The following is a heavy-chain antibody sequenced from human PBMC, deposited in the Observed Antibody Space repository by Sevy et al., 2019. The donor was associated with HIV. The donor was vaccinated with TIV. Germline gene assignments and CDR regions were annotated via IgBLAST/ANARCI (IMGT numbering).Heavy chain of an antibody. CDR3: ASAREYYSDNSGYLDY. J-gene: IGHJ4*02. CDR1: GSTLTALS. V-gene: IGHV1-24*01. D-gene: IGHD3-22*01. CDR2: FDPEDGET. Sequence: ASVKVSCKVSGSTLTALSMHWVRQAPGKGLEWMGRFDPEDGETIYAQKFQGRVIMTEDTSTDTAYVDLSNLRSEDTAVYYCASAREYYSDNSGYLDYWGQGTLVTVPS.